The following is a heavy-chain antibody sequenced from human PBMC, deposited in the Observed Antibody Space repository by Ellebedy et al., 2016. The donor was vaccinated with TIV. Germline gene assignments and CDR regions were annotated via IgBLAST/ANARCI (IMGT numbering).Heavy chain of an antibody. Sequence: PGGSLRLSCTASGFTFSSYWMHWFRHAPGKGLVWVSRIKGDGTTAHYADSVEGRFTISRDNPKNTVYLQMNSLRVEDTAVYYCVRDGSYDYGDYWGQGTVVTVSS. CDR1: GFTFSSYW. V-gene: IGHV3-74*01. D-gene: IGHD3-16*01. CDR3: VRDGSYDYGDY. CDR2: IKGDGTTA. J-gene: IGHJ4*02.